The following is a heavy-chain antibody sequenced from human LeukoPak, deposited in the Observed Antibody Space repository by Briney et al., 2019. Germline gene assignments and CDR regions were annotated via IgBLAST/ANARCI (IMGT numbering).Heavy chain of an antibody. V-gene: IGHV3-23*01. Sequence: PGGSLRLSCAASGFTFSSYAMSWVRQAPGKGLEWVSAISGSGGSTYYADSVKGRFTISRDNSKNTLYLQMNSLRAEDTAVYYCARDLDYYGSGSYESWGQGTLVTASS. D-gene: IGHD3-10*01. J-gene: IGHJ5*02. CDR2: ISGSGGST. CDR3: ARDLDYYGSGSYES. CDR1: GFTFSSYA.